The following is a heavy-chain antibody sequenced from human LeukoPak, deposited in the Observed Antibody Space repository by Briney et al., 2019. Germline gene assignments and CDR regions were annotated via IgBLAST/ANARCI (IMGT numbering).Heavy chain of an antibody. CDR1: GFTFSSHW. Sequence: HAGGSLRLSCVVSGFTFSSHWMSWVRQAPGKGLEWVANIKEDGSEKYYVDSVKGRFTISRDNAKKSLYLQMDSLRAEDTAVYYCATHGYSELRYFDWSTNEWGQGTLVTVSS. V-gene: IGHV3-7*01. CDR2: IKEDGSEK. D-gene: IGHD3-9*01. J-gene: IGHJ4*02. CDR3: ATHGYSELRYFDWSTNE.